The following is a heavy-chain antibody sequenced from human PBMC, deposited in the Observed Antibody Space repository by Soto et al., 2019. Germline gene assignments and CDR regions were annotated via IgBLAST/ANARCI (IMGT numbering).Heavy chain of an antibody. CDR1: GFTFSNYA. CDR2: TSASGVST. Sequence: EVQLLESGGGLVQPGGSLRLSCAASGFTFSNYAMSWVRQAPGKGLEWVSGTSASGVSTYYADSVKGRFTISRDNSKNTMYLQMNSLRAEHTAVYYCAKLVGSGYDSYDYIDYSGQGTLVTVSS. CDR3: AKLVGSGYDSYDYIDY. J-gene: IGHJ4*02. D-gene: IGHD5-12*01. V-gene: IGHV3-23*01.